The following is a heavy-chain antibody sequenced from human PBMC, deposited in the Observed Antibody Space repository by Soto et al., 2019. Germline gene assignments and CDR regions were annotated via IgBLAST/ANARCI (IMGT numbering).Heavy chain of an antibody. D-gene: IGHD3-10*01. V-gene: IGHV3-74*01. J-gene: IGHJ5*02. CDR1: GFTFSSYW. Sequence: EVQLMESGGGLVQPGESLRLSCAASGFTFSSYWMHWVRQAPGKGLVWVSRINPDGTTTTYTDPVKGRFTISRDNAENTLYLQMNSLRAEDTALYYCARVAVREYSFDHWGQGTLVTVSS. CDR3: ARVAVREYSFDH. CDR2: INPDGTTT.